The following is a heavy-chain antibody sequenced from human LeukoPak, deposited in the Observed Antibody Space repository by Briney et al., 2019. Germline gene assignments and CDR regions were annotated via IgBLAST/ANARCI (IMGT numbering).Heavy chain of an antibody. CDR3: ARREISSGYVYYFDY. D-gene: IGHD3-22*01. CDR1: GGSISSYY. Sequence: SETLSLTCTVSGGSISSYYWSWIRQPPGKGLEWIGYIYYSGSTNCNPSLKSRVTISVDTSKNQFSLKLSSVTAADTAVYYCARREISSGYVYYFDYWGQGTLVTVSS. CDR2: IYYSGST. V-gene: IGHV4-59*01. J-gene: IGHJ4*02.